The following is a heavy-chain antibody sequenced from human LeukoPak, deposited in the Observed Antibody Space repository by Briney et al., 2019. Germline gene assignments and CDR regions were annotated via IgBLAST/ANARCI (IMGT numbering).Heavy chain of an antibody. Sequence: PGGSLRLSCTASGFTFSSSAMNWVRHTPGKRLEWLSYISSTSSTIYYADSVKGRFTISRDNAKNSLYLQMNSLRAEHTAVYYCARDIETGWGQGTLVTVSS. CDR2: ISSTSSTI. D-gene: IGHD5-24*01. CDR3: ARDIETG. CDR1: GFTFSSSA. V-gene: IGHV3-48*04. J-gene: IGHJ4*02.